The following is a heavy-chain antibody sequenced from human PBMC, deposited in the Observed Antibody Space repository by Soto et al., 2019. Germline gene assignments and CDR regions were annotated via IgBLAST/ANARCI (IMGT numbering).Heavy chain of an antibody. Sequence: EVQLLESGGGLVQPGGSLRLSCAVSGFTFSSYAMSWVRQAPGKGLEWVSVISDSGTTIYYADSVKGRFSISRDNFKSTLYLQINSLRAEDTAVYYCAKRTYGEAKNADYFDYWGQGTLVTVSS. D-gene: IGHD4-17*01. CDR2: ISDSGTTI. CDR3: AKRTYGEAKNADYFDY. V-gene: IGHV3-23*01. J-gene: IGHJ4*02. CDR1: GFTFSSYA.